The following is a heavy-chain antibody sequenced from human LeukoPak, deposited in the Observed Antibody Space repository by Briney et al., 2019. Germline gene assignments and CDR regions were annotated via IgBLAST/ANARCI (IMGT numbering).Heavy chain of an antibody. CDR2: FTGRPGRT. J-gene: IGHJ4*02. CDR3: AKDHLLCTSTSCYIDYFDS. V-gene: IGHV3-23*01. D-gene: IGHD2-2*02. Sequence: GGSLRLSCAASGSTFSSYAMSWVRQAPGKGLEWLSAFTGRPGRTYYADSVRGRFTISRDTSKNTLFLEMSSLRVEDTAIYFCAKDHLLCTSTSCYIDYFDSWGQGTLVTVSS. CDR1: GSTFSSYA.